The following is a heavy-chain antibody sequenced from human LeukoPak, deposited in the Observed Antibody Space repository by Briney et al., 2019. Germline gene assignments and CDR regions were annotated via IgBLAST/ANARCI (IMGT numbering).Heavy chain of an antibody. D-gene: IGHD3-9*01. J-gene: IGHJ4*02. Sequence: GGSLRLSCAASGFTFSSYWMHWVRQAPGKGLVWVSRINSDGTSTSYADSVKGRFTISRDNAKNTLYLQINSLRAEDTAVYYCARDTTYYDILTGYLYYLDYWGQGTLVTVSS. CDR3: ARDTTYYDILTGYLYYLDY. CDR2: INSDGTST. CDR1: GFTFSSYW. V-gene: IGHV3-74*01.